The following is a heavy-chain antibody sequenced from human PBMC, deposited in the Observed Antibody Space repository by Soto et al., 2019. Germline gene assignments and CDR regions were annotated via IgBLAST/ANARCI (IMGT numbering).Heavy chain of an antibody. J-gene: IGHJ6*04. V-gene: IGHV1-18*01. CDR2: ISGYNGMT. D-gene: IGHD2-21*02. CDR3: AREGDGTYYYDGMDV. Sequence: QVQLVQSGGEVKKPGASVKVSCKASGYTFTSYGISWVRQAAGQGLEWMGWISGYNGMTNYAQKVKDRVTMTTDTCSSRVYMELRSLRSDGTAVYYWAREGDGTYYYDGMDVWGKGTTVTVSS. CDR1: GYTFTSYG.